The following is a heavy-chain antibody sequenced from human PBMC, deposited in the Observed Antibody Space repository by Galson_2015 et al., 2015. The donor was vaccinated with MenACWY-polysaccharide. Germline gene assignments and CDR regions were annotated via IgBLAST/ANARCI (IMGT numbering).Heavy chain of an antibody. Sequence: SLRLSCAASGFTFSSYSMNWVRQAPGKGLEWVSSISSSSSYIYYADSVKGRFTISRDNAKNSLYLQMNSLRAKDTAVYYCAREVRGWPYYFDYWGQGTLVTVSS. CDR2: ISSSSSYI. V-gene: IGHV3-21*01. CDR1: GFTFSSYS. CDR3: AREVRGWPYYFDY. D-gene: IGHD6-19*01. J-gene: IGHJ4*02.